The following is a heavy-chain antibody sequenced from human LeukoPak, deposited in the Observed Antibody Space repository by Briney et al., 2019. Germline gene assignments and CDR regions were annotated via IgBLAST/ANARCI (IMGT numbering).Heavy chain of an antibody. Sequence: GGSLRLSCAASGFTFSTYAMHWVRQAPGKGLEWVAVISYDGSSKYYADSVKGRFTISRDNSKNTLYLQMNSLRAEDTAVYYCAKVTSGYDSPFDYWGQGTLVTVSS. V-gene: IGHV3-30*04. J-gene: IGHJ4*02. D-gene: IGHD5-12*01. CDR2: ISYDGSSK. CDR1: GFTFSTYA. CDR3: AKVTSGYDSPFDY.